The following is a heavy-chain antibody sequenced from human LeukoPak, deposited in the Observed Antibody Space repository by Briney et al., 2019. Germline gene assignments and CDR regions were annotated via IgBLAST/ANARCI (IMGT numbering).Heavy chain of an antibody. CDR2: IRYDGSNK. V-gene: IGHV3-30*02. Sequence: GGSLRLSCAVSGFTFSSYGMHWVRQAPGKGLEWVAFIRYDGSNKHYADSVKGRFTSSRDNSKNTLYLQMNSLRAEDTAVYYCAKDSASGSYYYYYYMDVWGKGTTVTVSS. CDR3: AKDSASGSYYYYYYMDV. D-gene: IGHD1-26*01. CDR1: GFTFSSYG. J-gene: IGHJ6*03.